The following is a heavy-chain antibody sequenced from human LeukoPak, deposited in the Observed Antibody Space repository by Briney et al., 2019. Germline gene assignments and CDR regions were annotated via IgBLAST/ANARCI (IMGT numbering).Heavy chain of an antibody. J-gene: IGHJ4*02. Sequence: SVKVSCKASGGTFSSYAISWVRQAPGQGLEWMGGIIPIFGTANYAQKFQGRVTITADESTSTTYMELSGLRSEDTAVYYCARDNGGEYYYGSGSFYYFDYWGQGTLVTVSS. CDR2: IIPIFGTA. CDR1: GGTFSSYA. CDR3: ARDNGGEYYYGSGSFYYFDY. V-gene: IGHV1-69*13. D-gene: IGHD3-10*01.